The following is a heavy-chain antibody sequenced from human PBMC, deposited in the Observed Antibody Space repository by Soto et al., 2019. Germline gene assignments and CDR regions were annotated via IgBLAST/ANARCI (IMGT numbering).Heavy chain of an antibody. CDR3: ARAGNDSPQNYSYSYGRDV. V-gene: IGHV3-11*06. D-gene: IGHD2-15*01. Sequence: PGGSLRLSCAASGFTFSDYYMSWIRQAPGKGLEWVSYISSSSSYTNYADSVKGRFTISRDNAKNSLYLQMNSLRAEDTAVYYCARAGNDSPQNYSYSYGRDVGGKGPTVTVPS. CDR1: GFTFSDYY. CDR2: ISSSSSYT. J-gene: IGHJ6*04.